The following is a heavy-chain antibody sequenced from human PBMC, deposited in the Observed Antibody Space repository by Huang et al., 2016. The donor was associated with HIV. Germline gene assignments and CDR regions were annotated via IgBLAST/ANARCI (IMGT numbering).Heavy chain of an antibody. J-gene: IGHJ3*02. Sequence: QLVQSGPELKKPGESLTISCKASGYTFSIFWIGWVRQMSGKGLEWMGIIYPEDSDARYSPSFQGQVTFSADKSNTSAYLHWRSLKASDTAMYYCAKLRRRDYSGSDAFDIWGQGTMVVVSS. D-gene: IGHD4-4*01. CDR1: GYTFSIFW. CDR2: IYPEDSDA. CDR3: AKLRRRDYSGSDAFDI. V-gene: IGHV5-51*01.